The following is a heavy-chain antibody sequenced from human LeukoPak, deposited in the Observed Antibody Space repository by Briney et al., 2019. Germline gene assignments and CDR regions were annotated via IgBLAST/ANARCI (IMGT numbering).Heavy chain of an antibody. Sequence: ASVKVSCKASGYTFTNYGITWGRQAPGQGLEWMGWISAYNGNTNYAQKLQGRVTLTTDTSTSTAYMELRSLRSDDTAVYYCASSKLGYSYGPGSNWFDPWGQGTLVTVSS. V-gene: IGHV1-18*04. CDR3: ASSKLGYSYGPGSNWFDP. D-gene: IGHD5-18*01. CDR1: GYTFTNYG. J-gene: IGHJ5*02. CDR2: ISAYNGNT.